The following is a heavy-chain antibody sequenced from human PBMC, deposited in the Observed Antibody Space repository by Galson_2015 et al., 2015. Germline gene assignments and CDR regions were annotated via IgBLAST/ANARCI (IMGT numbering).Heavy chain of an antibody. J-gene: IGHJ3*02. V-gene: IGHV4-30-2*01. CDR1: GGSVSSGGYS. Sequence: TLSLTCAVSGGSVSSGGYSWGWIRQPPGKGLDWLGYIYHSGSAYYNPSLKSRVTISLDRSKNQFSLKLSSVTAADTAVYYCARLTTVLSAFDIWGQGTVVTVSS. CDR3: ARLTTVLSAFDI. CDR2: IYHSGSA. D-gene: IGHD4-17*01.